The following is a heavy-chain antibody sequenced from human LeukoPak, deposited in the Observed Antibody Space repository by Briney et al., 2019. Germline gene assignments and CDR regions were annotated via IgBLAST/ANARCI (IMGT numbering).Heavy chain of an antibody. V-gene: IGHV3-23*01. J-gene: IGHJ4*02. D-gene: IGHD3-22*01. CDR3: AKAPKGYYDSHDY. CDR1: GFTFSSYA. CDR2: ISGSGGST. Sequence: GGSLRLSCAASGFTFSSYARRWVPQAPGGGLEWVSAISGSGGSTYYADSVKGRFTISRDNSKNTLYLQMNSLRAEDTAVYYCAKAPKGYYDSHDYWGQGTLVTVSS.